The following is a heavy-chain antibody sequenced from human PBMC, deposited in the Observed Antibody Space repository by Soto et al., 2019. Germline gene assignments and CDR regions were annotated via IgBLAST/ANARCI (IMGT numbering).Heavy chain of an antibody. V-gene: IGHV1-18*01. Sequence: QVKLVQSGTEVKKPGASIKVSCKASGYSFSTYGMTCVRQAPGQGLEWMGWLSVYNGNTNYDQNLQDRVTMTTDTAKTTAYLEVRNLRSDDTAVYYCARAGQYYDASCYADWGQRTLVTVS. J-gene: IGHJ4*02. CDR2: LSVYNGNT. CDR1: GYSFSTYG. CDR3: ARAGQYYDASCYAD. D-gene: IGHD3-22*01.